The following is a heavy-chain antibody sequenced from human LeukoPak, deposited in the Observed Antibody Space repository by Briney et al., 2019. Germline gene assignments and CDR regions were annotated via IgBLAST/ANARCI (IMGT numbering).Heavy chain of an antibody. CDR1: GFSFGRHA. CDR2: IFDSGAPT. J-gene: IGHJ4*02. V-gene: IGHV3-23*01. Sequence: GGSLRLSCVASGFSFGRHAMNWVRQAPGKGLEWVGSIFDSGAPTYYADSVKGRFTISRDTSKNTLYVQMESLRAEDTAVYYCARDLSRATVGYFFDWGQGTLVAVSA. D-gene: IGHD3-22*01. CDR3: ARDLSRATVGYFFD.